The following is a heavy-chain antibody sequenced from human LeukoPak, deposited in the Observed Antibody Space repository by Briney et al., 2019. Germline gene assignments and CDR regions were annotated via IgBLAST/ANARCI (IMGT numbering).Heavy chain of an antibody. CDR3: ARGGVVFGVVTD. V-gene: IGHV4-38-2*02. CDR1: GYSISSGYY. CDR2: IYHSGST. D-gene: IGHD3-3*01. Sequence: SETLSLTCTVSGYSISSGYYWGWIRQPPGKGLEWIGSIYHSGSTNYNPSLKSRVTISVDTSKNQFSLKLSSVTAADTAVYYCARGGVVFGVVTDWGQGTLVTVSS. J-gene: IGHJ4*02.